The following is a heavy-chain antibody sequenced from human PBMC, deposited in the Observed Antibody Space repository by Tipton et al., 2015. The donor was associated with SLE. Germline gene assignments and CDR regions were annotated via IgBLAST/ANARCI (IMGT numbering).Heavy chain of an antibody. CDR1: GFTFSSYA. CDR2: ISGSGGGT. J-gene: IGHJ3*02. D-gene: IGHD6-19*01. V-gene: IGHV3-23*01. CDR3: AKDQLARYSSGWYWDAFDI. Sequence: SLRLSCAASGFTFSSYAMSWVRQAPGKGLEWVSAISGSGGGTYYADSVKGRFTISRDNSKNTLYLQMNSLRAEDTAVYYCAKDQLARYSSGWYWDAFDIWGQGTMVTVSS.